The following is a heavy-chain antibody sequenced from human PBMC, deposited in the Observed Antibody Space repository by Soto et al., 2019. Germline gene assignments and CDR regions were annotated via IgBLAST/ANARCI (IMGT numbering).Heavy chain of an antibody. V-gene: IGHV1-2*04. J-gene: IGHJ6*02. D-gene: IGHD6-13*01. CDR2: INPNSGGT. CDR3: ARGTGIAAAEDYYYGMDV. CDR1: GYTFTGYY. Sequence: ASVKVFCKASGYTFTGYYMHWVRQAPGQGLEWMGWINPNSGGTNYAQKFQGWVTMTRDTSISTAYMELSRLRSDDTAVYYCARGTGIAAAEDYYYGMDVWGQGTTVTVSS.